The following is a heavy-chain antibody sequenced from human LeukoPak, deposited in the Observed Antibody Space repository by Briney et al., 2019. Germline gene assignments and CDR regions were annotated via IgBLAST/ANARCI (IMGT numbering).Heavy chain of an antibody. CDR3: ARTDY. CDR2: ISYDGSNK. J-gene: IGHJ4*02. V-gene: IGHV3-30*01. Sequence: GGSLRLSCAASGFTFSSYAMHWVRQAPGKGLEWVAVISYDGSNKYYADSVKGRFTISRDNSKNTLYLQMNSLRAEDTAVYYCARTDYWGQGTLVTVSS. CDR1: GFTFSSYA.